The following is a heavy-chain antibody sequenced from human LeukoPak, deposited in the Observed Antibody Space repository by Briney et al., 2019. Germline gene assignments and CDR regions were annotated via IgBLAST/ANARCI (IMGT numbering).Heavy chain of an antibody. Sequence: GRSLRLSCAASGFTFSDYAMHWVRQGPGKGLGWVAVISDEGHQKYYGDSVKGRFTISRDNPKNTLYLQMNSLRDDDTAVYYCARVFLERLTSGYFDNWGQGTLVTVSP. CDR3: ARVFLERLTSGYFDN. CDR2: ISDEGHQK. CDR1: GFTFSDYA. D-gene: IGHD3-3*01. V-gene: IGHV3-30-3*01. J-gene: IGHJ4*02.